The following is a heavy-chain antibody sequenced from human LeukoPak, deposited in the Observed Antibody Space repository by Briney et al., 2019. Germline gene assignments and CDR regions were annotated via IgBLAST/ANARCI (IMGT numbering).Heavy chain of an antibody. J-gene: IGHJ5*02. D-gene: IGHD6-19*01. Sequence: SVKVSCKASGGTFSSYAISWVRQAPGQGLEWMGGIIPIFGTANYAQKFQGRVTITADESTSTAYMELSSLRSEDTAVYYCARAVAAHNWFDPWGQGTLVTVSS. CDR2: IIPIFGTA. V-gene: IGHV1-69*13. CDR1: GGTFSSYA. CDR3: ARAVAAHNWFDP.